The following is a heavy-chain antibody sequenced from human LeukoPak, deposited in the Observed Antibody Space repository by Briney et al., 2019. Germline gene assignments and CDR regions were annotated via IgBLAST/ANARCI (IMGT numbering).Heavy chain of an antibody. CDR3: ARDLYGDYAFDF. D-gene: IGHD4-17*01. CDR2: ISTISSYI. CDR1: GFTFSTYS. J-gene: IGHJ4*02. V-gene: IGHV3-21*01. Sequence: GGSLRLSCVASGFTFSTYSMNWVRQAPGKGLEWVSSISTISSYIYFADSLKGRFTISRDNAKNSLYLPMNSLRAADTAVYYCARDLYGDYAFDFWGQGTMVTVSS.